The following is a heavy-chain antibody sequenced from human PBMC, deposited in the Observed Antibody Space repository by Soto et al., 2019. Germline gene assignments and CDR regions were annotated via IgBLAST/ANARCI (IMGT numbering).Heavy chain of an antibody. CDR1: GFTFDDYA. V-gene: IGHV3-9*01. CDR2: IGWNSGSI. D-gene: IGHD2-15*01. Sequence: EVQLVESGGGLVQPGRSLRLFCAASGFTFDDYAMHWVRQAPGKGLEWVSGIGWNSGSIGYADSVRGRFTISRDNAKNSLYLQMNSLRAEDTALYYCAKDSQNCSGGSCYWTHFDYWGQGTLVTVSS. J-gene: IGHJ4*02. CDR3: AKDSQNCSGGSCYWTHFDY.